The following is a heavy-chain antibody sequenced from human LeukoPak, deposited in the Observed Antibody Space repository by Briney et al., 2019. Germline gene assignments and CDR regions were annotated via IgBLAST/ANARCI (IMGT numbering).Heavy chain of an antibody. Sequence: GESLKISCKGSGYSFTSYWIGWVRQMPGKGLEWMGIIYPGDSDTRYSPSFQGQVTISADKSISTAYLQWSSLKASDTAMYYCARQVVVPAASFGWFDPRGQGTLVTVSS. D-gene: IGHD2-2*01. V-gene: IGHV5-51*01. CDR2: IYPGDSDT. J-gene: IGHJ5*02. CDR1: GYSFTSYW. CDR3: ARQVVVPAASFGWFDP.